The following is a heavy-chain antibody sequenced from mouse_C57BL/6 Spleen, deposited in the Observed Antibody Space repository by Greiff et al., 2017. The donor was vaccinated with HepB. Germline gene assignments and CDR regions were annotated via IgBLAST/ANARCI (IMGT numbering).Heavy chain of an antibody. V-gene: IGHV5-9-1*02. Sequence: EVQGVESGEGLVKPGGSLKLSCAASGFTFSSYAMSWVRQTPEKRLECVAYISSGGDYIYYADTVKGRFTISRDNARNTLYLQMSSLKSEDTAMYYCTRDHYGSSYDYWGQGTTLTVSS. CDR1: GFTFSSYA. CDR2: ISSGGDYI. D-gene: IGHD1-1*01. CDR3: TRDHYGSSYDY. J-gene: IGHJ2*01.